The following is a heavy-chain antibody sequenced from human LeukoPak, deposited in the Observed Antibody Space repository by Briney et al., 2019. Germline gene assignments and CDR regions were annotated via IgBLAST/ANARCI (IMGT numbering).Heavy chain of an antibody. D-gene: IGHD1-7*01. J-gene: IGHJ4*02. CDR3: ARAQTMITGTTLGY. V-gene: IGHV1-69*05. Sequence: ASVKVSCKASGYTFTSYGISWVRQAPGQGLEWMGGIIPIFGTANYAQKFQGRVTITTDESTSTAYTELSSLRSEDTAVYYCARAQTMITGTTLGYWGQGTLVTVSS. CDR2: IIPIFGTA. CDR1: GYTFTSYG.